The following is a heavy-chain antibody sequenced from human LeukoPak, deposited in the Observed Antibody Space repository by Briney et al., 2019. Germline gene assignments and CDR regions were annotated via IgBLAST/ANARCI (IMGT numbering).Heavy chain of an antibody. J-gene: IGHJ4*02. CDR2: ISSSSSYI. CDR1: GFTFSSYS. D-gene: IGHD3-10*01. Sequence: PGGSLRLSCAASGFTFSSYSMNWVRQAPGKGLEWVSSISSSSSYIYYADSVKGRFTISRDNAKNSLYLQMNSLRAEDTAVYYCARVMVRGVISHSYYFDYWGQGTLVTVSS. V-gene: IGHV3-21*01. CDR3: ARVMVRGVISHSYYFDY.